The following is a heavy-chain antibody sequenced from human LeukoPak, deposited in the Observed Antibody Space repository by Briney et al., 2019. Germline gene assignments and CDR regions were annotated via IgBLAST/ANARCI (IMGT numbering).Heavy chain of an antibody. Sequence: SETLSLTCTVSGGSISSGGYYWSWIRQHPGKGLEWIGYIYYSGSTYYNPSLKSRVTISVDTSKNQFSLKLSSVTAADTAVYYCARGLEYDYVWGSYRADAFDIWGQGTMVTVSS. CDR1: GGSISSGGYY. V-gene: IGHV4-31*03. D-gene: IGHD3-16*02. J-gene: IGHJ3*02. CDR3: ARGLEYDYVWGSYRADAFDI. CDR2: IYYSGST.